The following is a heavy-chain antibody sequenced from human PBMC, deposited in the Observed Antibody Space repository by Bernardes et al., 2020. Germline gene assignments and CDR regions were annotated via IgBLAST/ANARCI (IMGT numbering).Heavy chain of an antibody. V-gene: IGHV3-20*01. CDR1: GFIYDDYG. J-gene: IGHJ6*04. CDR2: INGNGGST. Sequence: LCCASSGFIYDDYGVSWVRRGPGMGLEWVYGINGNGGSTGYADSVKGRFTISRDNAKNSLYLQMNSLRAEDTALYHCARWLFGDDGMDVWCKWTTVTFSS. CDR3: ARWLFGDDGMDV. D-gene: IGHD3-10*01.